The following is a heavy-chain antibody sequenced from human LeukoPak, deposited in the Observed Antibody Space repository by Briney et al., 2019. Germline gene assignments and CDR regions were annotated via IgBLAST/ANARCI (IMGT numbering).Heavy chain of an antibody. CDR3: AKDIAAAFDY. CDR1: GFTFSSYG. J-gene: IGHJ4*02. CDR2: ISYDGSNK. V-gene: IGHV3-30*18. D-gene: IGHD6-13*01. Sequence: PGRSLRLSCSASGFTFSSYGMHWVRQAPGKGLEWVAVISYDGSNKYYADSVKGRFTISRDNSKNTLYLQMNSLRAEDTAVYYCAKDIAAAFDYWGQGTLVTVSS.